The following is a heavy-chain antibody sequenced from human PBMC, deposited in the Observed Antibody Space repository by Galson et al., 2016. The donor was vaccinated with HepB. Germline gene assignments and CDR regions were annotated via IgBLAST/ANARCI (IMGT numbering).Heavy chain of an antibody. Sequence: SLRLSCAASGFTFSTYAMHWVRQAPGKGLEWVAVISYDGSNKYYADSVKGRFTISRDNFKNTLYLQMNSLRAEDTAVYYCARAAFSGWLVFVGGLELGYWGQGTLVTVSS. V-gene: IGHV3-30*04. D-gene: IGHD6-19*01. CDR1: GFTFSTYA. CDR3: ARAAFSGWLVFVGGLELGY. CDR2: ISYDGSNK. J-gene: IGHJ4*02.